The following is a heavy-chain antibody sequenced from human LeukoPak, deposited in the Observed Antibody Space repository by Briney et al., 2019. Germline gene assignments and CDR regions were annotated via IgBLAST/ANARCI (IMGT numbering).Heavy chain of an antibody. Sequence: GASVKVSCKASGYTFTSYYMHWVRQAPGQGLEWMGIINPSGGSTSYAQKFQGRVTMTRDASTSTVYMELSSLRAEDTAVYYCARDHYYDSSGYYYNYFDYWGQGTLVTVSS. V-gene: IGHV1-46*01. CDR1: GYTFTSYY. CDR2: INPSGGST. D-gene: IGHD3-22*01. CDR3: ARDHYYDSSGYYYNYFDY. J-gene: IGHJ4*02.